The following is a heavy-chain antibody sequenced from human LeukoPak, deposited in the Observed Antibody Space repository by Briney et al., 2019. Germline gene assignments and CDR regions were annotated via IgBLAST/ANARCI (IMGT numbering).Heavy chain of an antibody. CDR1: GGTFSSYA. V-gene: IGHV1-69*04. CDR3: ATTLRYPVYFDY. CDR2: IIPILGIA. Sequence: SVTVSCKASGGTFSSYAISWVRQAPGQGLEWMGRIIPILGIANYAQKFQGRVTITADKSTSTAYMELSSLRSEDTAVYHCATTLRYPVYFDYWGQGTLVTVSS. J-gene: IGHJ4*02. D-gene: IGHD1-26*01.